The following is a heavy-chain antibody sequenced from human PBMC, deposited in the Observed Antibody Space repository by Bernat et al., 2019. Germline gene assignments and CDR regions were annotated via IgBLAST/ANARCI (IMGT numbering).Heavy chain of an antibody. CDR2: IIPILGIA. J-gene: IGHJ4*02. Sequence: QVQLVQSGAEVKKPGASVKVSCKASGYTFTSYGISWVRQAPGQGLEWMGRIIPILGIANYAQKFQGRVTITADKSTSTAYMELSSLRSEDTAVYYCARDYYDSSGYEEGSMPFDYWGQGTLVTVSS. V-gene: IGHV1-69*04. D-gene: IGHD3-22*01. CDR1: GYTFTSYG. CDR3: ARDYYDSSGYEEGSMPFDY.